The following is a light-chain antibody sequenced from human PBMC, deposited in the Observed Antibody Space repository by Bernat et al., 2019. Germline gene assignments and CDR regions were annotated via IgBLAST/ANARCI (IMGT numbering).Light chain of an antibody. CDR3: QQSYSTPT. CDR1: QSISIY. V-gene: IGKV1-39*01. Sequence: IQMTQSPSSLSASVGDRVTITCRASQSISIYLNWYQQKPGKAPKLLIYAASNLQSGVPSRFSGSGSGTDFTLTISSLQPEDFATYYCQQSYSTPTFGQGTKLEIK. CDR2: AAS. J-gene: IGKJ2*01.